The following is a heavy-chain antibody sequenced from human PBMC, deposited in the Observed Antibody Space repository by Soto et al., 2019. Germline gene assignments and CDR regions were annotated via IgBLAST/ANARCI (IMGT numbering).Heavy chain of an antibody. D-gene: IGHD2-21*02. Sequence: QITLMESGPTLVNPTQTLTLTCTFSGFSLNTGGVGVGWIRQPPGKALEWLALIYWDDDKRYSPSLRSRLTITKDTSKTQVVLTMTNMGPVDTATYSCTHSRCGGDCLQSYSSHYYYGMDVWGQGTTVTVSS. CDR3: THSRCGGDCLQSYSSHYYYGMDV. J-gene: IGHJ6*02. CDR1: GFSLNTGGVG. V-gene: IGHV2-5*02. CDR2: IYWDDDK.